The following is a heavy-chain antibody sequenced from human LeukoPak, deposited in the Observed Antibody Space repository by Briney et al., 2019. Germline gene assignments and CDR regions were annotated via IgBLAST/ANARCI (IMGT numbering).Heavy chain of an antibody. Sequence: SVKVSCKASGGTFSSYAISWVRQAPGQGLEWMGGIIPIFGTANYAQKFQGRVTITTDESTSTAYMELSSLRSEDTAVYYCARGVLAARPPDYYYYYMDVWGKGTTVTVSS. CDR1: GGTFSSYA. V-gene: IGHV1-69*05. CDR3: ARGVLAARPPDYYYYYMDV. D-gene: IGHD6-6*01. J-gene: IGHJ6*03. CDR2: IIPIFGTA.